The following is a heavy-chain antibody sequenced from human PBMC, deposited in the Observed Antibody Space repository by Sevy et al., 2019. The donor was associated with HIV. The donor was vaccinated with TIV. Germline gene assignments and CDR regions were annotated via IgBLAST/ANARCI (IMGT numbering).Heavy chain of an antibody. CDR1: GFTFSSYA. D-gene: IGHD1-26*01. CDR3: AKREVGATPRYYYYLDV. J-gene: IGHJ6*03. V-gene: IGHV3-23*01. CDR2: ISGDGSNK. Sequence: GGSLRLSCAASGFTFSSYAMHWVRQAPGKGLEWVSVISGDGSNKYYADSVKGRFTISRDNSKNTLFLQMNSLRAEDTAVYYCAKREVGATPRYYYYLDVWGKGTMVTVSS.